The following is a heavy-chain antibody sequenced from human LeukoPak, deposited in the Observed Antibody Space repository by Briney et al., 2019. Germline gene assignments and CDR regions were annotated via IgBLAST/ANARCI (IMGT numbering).Heavy chain of an antibody. D-gene: IGHD5-24*01. V-gene: IGHV3-23*01. CDR1: GFTFSSYA. J-gene: IGHJ4*02. CDR3: ANCRDGYTLLFYY. CDR2: ISDSGGST. Sequence: GGSLTLSCAASGFTFSSYAMSWVRQAPGKGLEWVAAISDSGGSTYYADAMNGQFTIARDNSKNTLYLQMNSLRAEVTAVYYCANCRDGYTLLFYYWCQGTVVPVSS.